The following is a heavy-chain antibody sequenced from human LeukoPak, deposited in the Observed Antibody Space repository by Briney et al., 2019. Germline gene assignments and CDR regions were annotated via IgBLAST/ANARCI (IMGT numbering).Heavy chain of an antibody. V-gene: IGHV3-23*01. D-gene: IGHD5-18*01. CDR3: AKILTPSGYSYWGSGITEGDY. CDR1: GFSFSSYG. CDR2: ITAGGGST. Sequence: GGSLRLSCAASGFSFSSYGMSWVRQAPGKGLEWVSGITAGGGSTNYADSVKGRFTISRDNSKNTLYLQMNSLRAEDTAVYYCAKILTPSGYSYWGSGITEGDYWGQGTLVTVSS. J-gene: IGHJ4*02.